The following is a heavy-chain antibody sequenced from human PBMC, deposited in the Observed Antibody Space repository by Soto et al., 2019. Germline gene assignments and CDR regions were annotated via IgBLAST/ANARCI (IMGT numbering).Heavy chain of an antibody. V-gene: IGHV3-23*01. CDR1: GFRFSDYS. D-gene: IGHD3-22*01. Sequence: GGSLRLSCVASGFRFSDYSMTWVRQGPGRGLEWVAVISADGRSTYFADSVKGRFTISRDNFNNTLNLQMQSLRADDTAVYHSATIPTLYYDRRGCHGWFDPWGQGTQVTVSS. CDR3: ATIPTLYYDRRGCHGWFDP. J-gene: IGHJ5*02. CDR2: ISADGRST.